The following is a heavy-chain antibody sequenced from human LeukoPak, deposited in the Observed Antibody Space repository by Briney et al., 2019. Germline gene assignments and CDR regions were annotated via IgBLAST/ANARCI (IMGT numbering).Heavy chain of an antibody. CDR2: IYYSGST. Sequence: PSETLSLTCTVSGGSISSYYWSWIRQPPGKGLEWIGYIYYSGSTNYNPSLKSRVTISVDTSKNKFSLKLSSVTAADTAVYYCARSMRVRGVRALRTYSYYYYGMDVWGQGTTVTVSS. CDR1: GGSISSYY. V-gene: IGHV4-59*01. J-gene: IGHJ6*02. CDR3: ARSMRVRGVRALRTYSYYYYGMDV. D-gene: IGHD3-10*01.